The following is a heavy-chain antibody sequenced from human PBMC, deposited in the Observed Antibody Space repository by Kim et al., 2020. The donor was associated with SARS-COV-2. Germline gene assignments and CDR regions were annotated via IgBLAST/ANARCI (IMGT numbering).Heavy chain of an antibody. CDR3: ARDSRYDYIWGSYHFDY. CDR2: INAGNGNT. Sequence: ASVKVSCKASGYTFTSYAMHWVRQAPGQRLEWMGWINAGNGNTKYSQKFQGRVTITRDTSASTAYMELSSLRSEDTAVYYCARDSRYDYIWGSYHFDYWGQGTLVTVSS. D-gene: IGHD3-16*02. V-gene: IGHV1-3*01. J-gene: IGHJ4*02. CDR1: GYTFTSYA.